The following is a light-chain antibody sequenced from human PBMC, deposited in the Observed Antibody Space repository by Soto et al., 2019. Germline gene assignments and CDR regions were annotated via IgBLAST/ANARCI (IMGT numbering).Light chain of an antibody. Sequence: QSVLTQPASLSGSPGQSITISCTGTSSDIGAYDYVSWFQQHPGKAPKLMISEVNNRPSGVSNRFSGSKSGNTAYLTIAGLQAEDEADDYCQSYDSSLSGYVFGTGTKGT. CDR1: SSDIGAYDY. CDR2: EVN. V-gene: IGLV2-14*01. CDR3: QSYDSSLSGYV. J-gene: IGLJ1*01.